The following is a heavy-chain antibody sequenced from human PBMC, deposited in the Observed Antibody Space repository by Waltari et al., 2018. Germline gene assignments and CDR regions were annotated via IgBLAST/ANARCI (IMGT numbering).Heavy chain of an antibody. D-gene: IGHD6-19*01. J-gene: IGHJ4*02. V-gene: IGHV1-2*02. CDR1: GYTFTAYY. CDR3: ARHGAGAFRS. Sequence: QVQLVQSGAEVKKPGASVKVSCKASGYTFTAYYLHWVRQAPGQGLEWVGWIDPNSGGSNSAQKFQGRVTMTRDTSINTVYMELSRLRYDDMAVYYCARHGAGAFRSWGQGALVSVSS. CDR2: IDPNSGGS.